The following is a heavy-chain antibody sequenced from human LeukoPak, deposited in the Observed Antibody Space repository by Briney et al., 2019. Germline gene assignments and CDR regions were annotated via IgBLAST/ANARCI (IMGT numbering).Heavy chain of an antibody. CDR2: ILYTGST. Sequence: SQTLSLTCTVSGGSISSGDYYWSWIRQPPGKGLEWIGYILYTGSTYYNPSLKSRVTISVDTSKNQFSLKLSSVTAADTAVYYCASFYQAYYFDYWGQGTLVTVSS. CDR1: GGSISSGDYY. D-gene: IGHD2-21*01. CDR3: ASFYQAYYFDY. J-gene: IGHJ4*02. V-gene: IGHV4-30-4*01.